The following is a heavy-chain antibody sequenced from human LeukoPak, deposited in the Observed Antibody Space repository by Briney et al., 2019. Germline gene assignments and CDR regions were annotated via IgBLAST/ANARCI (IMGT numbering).Heavy chain of an antibody. CDR1: GFTFRDAA. CDR2: ISSSSSYI. J-gene: IGHJ4*02. D-gene: IGHD5-18*01. CDR3: ARAIGGYSYGYHFDY. V-gene: IGHV3-21*01. Sequence: PGGSLRLSCAVSGFTFRDAAMTWVRQAPGKGLEWVSSISSSSSYIYYADSVRGRFTISRDNAKNSLYLQMNSLRAEDTAVYYCARAIGGYSYGYHFDYWGQGTLVTVSS.